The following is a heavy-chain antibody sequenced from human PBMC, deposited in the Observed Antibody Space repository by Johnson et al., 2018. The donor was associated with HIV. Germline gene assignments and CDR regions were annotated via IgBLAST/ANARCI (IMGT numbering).Heavy chain of an antibody. Sequence: QMQLVESGGGVVQPGRSLRLSCAASGFTFSSYGMHWVRQAPGKGLEWVALISYDGSNKYYADSVKGRFTISRDNSKNTLYLQMNSLRAEDTAVYYCAREGGNNWDYIAFDIWGQGTMVNVSS. D-gene: IGHD1-7*01. CDR3: AREGGNNWDYIAFDI. J-gene: IGHJ3*02. V-gene: IGHV3-30*03. CDR2: ISYDGSNK. CDR1: GFTFSSYG.